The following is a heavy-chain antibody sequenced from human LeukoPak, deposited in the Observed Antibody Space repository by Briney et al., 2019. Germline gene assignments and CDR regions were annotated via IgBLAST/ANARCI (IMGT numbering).Heavy chain of an antibody. CDR3: ARETYYYDSSGIYYYYYYMDV. D-gene: IGHD3-22*01. V-gene: IGHV4-59*01. CDR2: IYYSGST. Sequence: SETLSLTCTVSGGSISSYYWSWIRQPPGKGLEWIGYIYYSGSTNYNPSLKGRVTISVDTSKNQFSLKLSSVTAADTAVYYCARETYYYDSSGIYYYYYYMDVWGKGTTVTVSS. CDR1: GGSISSYY. J-gene: IGHJ6*03.